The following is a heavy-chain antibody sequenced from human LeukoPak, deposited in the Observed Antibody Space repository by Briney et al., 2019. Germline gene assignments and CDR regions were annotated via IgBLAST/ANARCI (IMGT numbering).Heavy chain of an antibody. D-gene: IGHD6-13*01. CDR2: IYHSGST. CDR1: GGSFSSSNW. J-gene: IGHJ4*02. V-gene: IGHV4-4*02. CDR3: ARATIAAAKNFDY. Sequence: SGTLSLTCAVSGGSFSSSNWWSWVRQPPGKGLEWIGEIYHSGSTNYNPSLKSRVTISVDKSKNQFSLKLSSVTAADTAVYYCARATIAAAKNFDYWGQGTLVTVSS.